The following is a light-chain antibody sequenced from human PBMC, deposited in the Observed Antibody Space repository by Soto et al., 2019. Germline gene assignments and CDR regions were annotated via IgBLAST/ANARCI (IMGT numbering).Light chain of an antibody. CDR3: QQYGSSLRT. Sequence: ENVLTKSPRPLSLSSGERATLSCRASLSVTSYLAWYQKKPGQPPRLLIYGAYNRPTGIPDRFSGSGSGTDFTLTISRLEPEDFAVYYCQQYGSSLRTFGQGTNVDIK. CDR2: GAY. V-gene: IGKV3-20*01. CDR1: LSVTSY. J-gene: IGKJ1*01.